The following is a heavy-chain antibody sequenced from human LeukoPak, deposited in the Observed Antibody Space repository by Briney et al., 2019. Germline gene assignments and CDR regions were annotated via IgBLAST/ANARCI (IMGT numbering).Heavy chain of an antibody. D-gene: IGHD1-26*01. V-gene: IGHV4-61*08. CDR3: ARDRVGPEGSFDY. CDR1: GGSISSGGYY. CDR2: ISYSGST. Sequence: NPSQTLSLTCTVSGGSISSGGYYWSWIRQHPGKGLEWIGYISYSGSTNSNPSLKSRVTMSVDTSKNQFSLKLSSVTAADTAVYYCARDRVGPEGSFDYWGQGTLVTVSS. J-gene: IGHJ4*02.